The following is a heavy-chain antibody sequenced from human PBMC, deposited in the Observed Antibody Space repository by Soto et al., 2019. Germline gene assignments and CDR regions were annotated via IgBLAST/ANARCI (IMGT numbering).Heavy chain of an antibody. CDR2: IIPIFGTA. CDR1: GGTFSSYA. V-gene: IGHV1-69*01. D-gene: IGHD2-2*01. J-gene: IGHJ5*02. CDR3: ARKGYCSSTSCMYNWFDP. Sequence: QVQLVQSGAEVKKPGSSGKVSCKASGGTFSSYAISWVRQAPGQGLEWMGGIIPIFGTANYAQKFQGRVTITADESTSTAYMELSSLRSEDTAVYYCARKGYCSSTSCMYNWFDPWGQGTLVTVSS.